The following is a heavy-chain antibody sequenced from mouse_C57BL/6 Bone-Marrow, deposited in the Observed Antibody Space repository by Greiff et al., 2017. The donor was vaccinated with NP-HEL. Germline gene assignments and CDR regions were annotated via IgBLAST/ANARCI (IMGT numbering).Heavy chain of an antibody. CDR1: GFTFSAYG. V-gene: IGHV5-15*01. Sequence: EVKLVESGGGLVQPGGSLKLSCAASGFTFSAYGMAWVRQAPRKGPEWVAFISNLAYSIYYADTVTGRFTISRENAKNTLYLEMSSLRSEDTAMYYCARGGYGNYGPFDYWGQGTTLTVSS. CDR3: ARGGYGNYGPFDY. CDR2: ISNLAYSI. J-gene: IGHJ2*01. D-gene: IGHD2-1*01.